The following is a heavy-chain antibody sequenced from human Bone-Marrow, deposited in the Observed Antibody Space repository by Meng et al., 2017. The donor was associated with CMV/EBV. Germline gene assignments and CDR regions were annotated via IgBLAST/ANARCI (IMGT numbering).Heavy chain of an antibody. CDR2: ISSSSSYI. Sequence: GESLKISCAASGFTFSSYSMNWVRQAPGKGLEWVSSISSSSSYIYYADSVKGRFTISRDNAKNSLYLQMNSLRAEDTAVYYCARGGIAARIRGSWFDPWGQGPLVTVPS. D-gene: IGHD6-6*01. V-gene: IGHV3-21*01. J-gene: IGHJ5*02. CDR3: ARGGIAARIRGSWFDP. CDR1: GFTFSSYS.